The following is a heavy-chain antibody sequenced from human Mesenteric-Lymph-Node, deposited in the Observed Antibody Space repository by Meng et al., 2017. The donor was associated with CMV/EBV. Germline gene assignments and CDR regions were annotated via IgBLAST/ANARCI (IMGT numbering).Heavy chain of an antibody. J-gene: IGHJ4*02. CDR2: IKQDGSEK. CDR1: GFTFSNYW. CDR3: ARRGQV. Sequence: GESLKISCAASGFTFSNYWMSWVRQAPGKGLEWVANIKQDGSEKYHVDSVKGRFTISRDNSKNTLYLQMNSLRAEDTAVYFCARRGQVWGQGTLVTVSS. V-gene: IGHV3-7*03.